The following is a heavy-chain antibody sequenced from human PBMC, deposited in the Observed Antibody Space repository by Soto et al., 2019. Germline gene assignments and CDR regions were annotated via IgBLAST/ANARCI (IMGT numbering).Heavy chain of an antibody. J-gene: IGHJ5*02. V-gene: IGHV1-18*01. CDR3: ARDLVPHIVVVSGGRNWFDP. CDR2: ISAYNGNT. Sequence: QVQLVQSGAEVKKPGASVKVSCKASGYTFTSYGISWVRQAPGQGLEWMGWISAYNGNTNYAQKLQGRVTMTTDTSTSTADMELRSLRSDDTAVYYCARDLVPHIVVVSGGRNWFDPWGQGTLVTVSS. CDR1: GYTFTSYG. D-gene: IGHD2-21*02.